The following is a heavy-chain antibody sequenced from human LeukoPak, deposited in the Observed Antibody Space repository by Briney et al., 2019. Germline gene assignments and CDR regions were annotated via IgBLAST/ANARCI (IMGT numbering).Heavy chain of an antibody. Sequence: GGSRRLSCAVSGSTFSSYSMTWVRQAPGKGLEWVSSIISISSYIYYADSVKGRFPIYRDNAKNSLYLQMDSLRAGDTAVYYCARIQTKLLRFGELLIDMDVWGQGTTVSVSS. CDR1: GSTFSSYS. J-gene: IGHJ6*02. D-gene: IGHD3-10*01. CDR3: ARIQTKLLRFGELLIDMDV. CDR2: IISISSYI. V-gene: IGHV3-21*01.